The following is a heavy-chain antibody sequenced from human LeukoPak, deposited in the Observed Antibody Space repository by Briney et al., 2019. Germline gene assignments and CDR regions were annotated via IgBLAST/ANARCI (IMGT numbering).Heavy chain of an antibody. CDR3: ARASDNVVVPATAPNVYYFDY. CDR2: IYYSGST. V-gene: IGHV4-39*07. J-gene: IGHJ4*02. D-gene: IGHD2-2*01. Sequence: GSLRLSCAASGLTFSGYSMNWVRQAPGKGLEWIGSIYYSGSTYYNPSLKSRVTISVDTSKNQFSLKLSSVTAADTAVYYCARASDNVVVPATAPNVYYFDYWGQGTLVTVSS. CDR1: GLTFSGYS.